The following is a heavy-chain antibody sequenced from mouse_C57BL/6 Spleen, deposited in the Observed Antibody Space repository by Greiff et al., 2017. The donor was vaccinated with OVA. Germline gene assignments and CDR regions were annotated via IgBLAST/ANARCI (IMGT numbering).Heavy chain of an antibody. CDR1: GYTFTDYN. Sequence: VQLKESGPELVKPGASVKIPCKASGYTFTDYNMDWVKQSHGKSLEWIGDINPNTGGTIYNQKFKGKATLTVDKSSSTAYMELRSLTSEDTAVYYCARRGATVRRDYAMDYWGQGTSVTVSS. J-gene: IGHJ4*01. V-gene: IGHV1-18*01. CDR2: INPNTGGT. CDR3: ARRGATVRRDYAMDY. D-gene: IGHD1-1*01.